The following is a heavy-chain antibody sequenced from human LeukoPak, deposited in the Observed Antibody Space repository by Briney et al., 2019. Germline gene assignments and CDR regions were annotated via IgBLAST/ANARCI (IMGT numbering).Heavy chain of an antibody. CDR1: GGSFSGYY. D-gene: IGHD2-15*01. V-gene: IGHV4-34*01. CDR3: ARVYCSGGSCCITKRNYGMDV. J-gene: IGHJ6*02. CDR2: INHSGST. Sequence: SETLSLTCAVYGGSFSGYYWSWIRQPPGKGLEWIGEINHSGSTNYNPSLKSRVTISVDTSKNQFSLKLSSVTAADTAVYCCARVYCSGGSCCITKRNYGMDVWGQGTTVTVSS.